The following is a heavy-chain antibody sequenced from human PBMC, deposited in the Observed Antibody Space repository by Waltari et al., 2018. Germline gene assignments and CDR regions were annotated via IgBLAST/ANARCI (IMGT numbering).Heavy chain of an antibody. CDR1: GGSFSGYY. CDR3: ARAYSSSSLYYFDY. D-gene: IGHD6-13*01. J-gene: IGHJ4*02. Sequence: QVQLQQWGAGLLKPSETLSLTCAVYGGSFSGYYWCWIGQPPGKGLEWIGEINHSGSTNYNPSLKSRVTISVDTSKNQFSLKLSSVTAADTAVYYCARAYSSSSLYYFDYWGQGTLVTVSS. CDR2: INHSGST. V-gene: IGHV4-34*01.